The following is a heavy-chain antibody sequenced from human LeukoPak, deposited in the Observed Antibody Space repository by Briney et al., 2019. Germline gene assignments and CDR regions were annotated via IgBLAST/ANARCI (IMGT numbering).Heavy chain of an antibody. CDR3: ARAMSKFGEYDAFDI. J-gene: IGHJ3*02. CDR2: VKQDGSEK. Sequence: GGSLRLSCAASGFTVSSNYMSWVRQAPGKGLEWVANVKQDGSEKYYVDSVKGRFIISRDNAKNSLYLQMNILRAEDTALYYCARAMSKFGEYDAFDIWGQGTMVTFSS. D-gene: IGHD3-10*01. CDR1: GFTVSSNY. V-gene: IGHV3-7*01.